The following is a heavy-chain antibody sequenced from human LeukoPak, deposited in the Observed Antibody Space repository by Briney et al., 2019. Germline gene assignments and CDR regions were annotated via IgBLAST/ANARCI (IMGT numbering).Heavy chain of an antibody. J-gene: IGHJ3*02. V-gene: IGHV1-69*13. D-gene: IGHD3-3*01. CDR2: IIPIFGTA. CDR3: ARGHSYEWLLGNAFDI. Sequence: SVKVSCKASGYTFTSYAISWVRQAPGQGLEWMGGIIPIFGTANYAQKFQGRVTITADESTSTAYMELSSLRSEDTAVYYCARGHSYEWLLGNAFDIWGQGTMVTVSS. CDR1: GYTFTSYA.